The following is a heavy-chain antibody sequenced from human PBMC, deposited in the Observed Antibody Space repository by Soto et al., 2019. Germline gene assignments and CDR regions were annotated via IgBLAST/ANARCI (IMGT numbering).Heavy chain of an antibody. CDR2: INLGGTTT. CDR3: IGEERGMRYFDD. J-gene: IGHJ4*02. CDR1: KNTFTDYF. Sequence: QVQLVESGAEVKKPGASVKLSCQASKNTFTDYFIHWVRQAPGQGLEWMALINLGGTTTTYTQKLQDXLAICEXXSTSTVYMELSSLRSEDTAVYYCIGEERGMRYFDDWGQGTLVSVSA. V-gene: IGHV1-46*03. D-gene: IGHD1-1*01.